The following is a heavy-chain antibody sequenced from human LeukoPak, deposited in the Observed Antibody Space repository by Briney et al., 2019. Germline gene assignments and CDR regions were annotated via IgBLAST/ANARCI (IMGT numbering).Heavy chain of an antibody. CDR3: ARFKYYYDSSGYSRIFDY. J-gene: IGHJ4*02. CDR2: MNPNSGNT. V-gene: IGHV1-8*03. CDR1: GYTFTSYD. Sequence: GASVKVSCKASGYTFTSYDINWVRQAPGQGLEWMGWMNPNSGNTSYAQKLQGRVTITRNTSISTAYMELSSLRSEDTAVYYCARFKYYYDSSGYSRIFDYWGQGTLVTVSS. D-gene: IGHD3-22*01.